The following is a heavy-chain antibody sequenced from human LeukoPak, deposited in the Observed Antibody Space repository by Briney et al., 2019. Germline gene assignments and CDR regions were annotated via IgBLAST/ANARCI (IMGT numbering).Heavy chain of an antibody. D-gene: IGHD3-3*01. Sequence: SVKVSCKASGGTFSSYAISWVRQAPGQGLEWMGGIIPIFGTANYAQKFQGRVAIAADESTSTAYMELSSLRSEDTAVYYCASPRYYDFWSGTPAYGMDVWGQGTTVTVSS. J-gene: IGHJ6*02. V-gene: IGHV1-69*01. CDR2: IIPIFGTA. CDR3: ASPRYYDFWSGTPAYGMDV. CDR1: GGTFSSYA.